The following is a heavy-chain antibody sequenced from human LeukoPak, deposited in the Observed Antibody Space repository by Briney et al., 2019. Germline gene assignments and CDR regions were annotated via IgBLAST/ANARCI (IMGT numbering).Heavy chain of an antibody. CDR3: TRDGSAYCGGDCYSQLFDY. CDR2: IRSKAYGGVT. D-gene: IGHD2-21*02. V-gene: IGHV3-49*04. J-gene: IGHJ4*02. CDR1: GFTFGDYA. Sequence: GGSLRLSCTTFGFTFGDYAMSWVRQAPGKGLEWVGFIRSKAYGGVTEYAASVKARFTISRDDSKSIAYLQMNSLKTVDTAVYYCTRDGSAYCGGDCYSQLFDYWGQGTLVTVSS.